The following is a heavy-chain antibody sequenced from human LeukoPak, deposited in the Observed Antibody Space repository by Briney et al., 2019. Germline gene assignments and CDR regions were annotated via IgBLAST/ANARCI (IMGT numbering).Heavy chain of an antibody. CDR3: ARGAYKVVPAATDY. D-gene: IGHD2-2*01. J-gene: IGHJ4*02. CDR2: IYIGGST. CDR1: GFTVSSNY. V-gene: IGHV3-53*01. Sequence: PGGSLRLSCAASGFTVSSNYMSWVRQAPGKGLEWVSVIYIGGSTYYADSVKGRFTISRDNAKNSLYLQMNSLRAEDTAVYYCARGAYKVVPAATDYWGQGTLVTVSS.